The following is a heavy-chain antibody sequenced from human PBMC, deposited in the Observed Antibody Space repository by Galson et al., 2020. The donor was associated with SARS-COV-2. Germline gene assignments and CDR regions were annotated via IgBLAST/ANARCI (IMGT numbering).Heavy chain of an antibody. J-gene: IGHJ3*02. CDR1: GFTFSSYS. CDR3: AREMHYYDSNHRIDAFDI. D-gene: IGHD3-22*01. V-gene: IGHV3-21*01. CDR2: ISSSSSYI. Sequence: KIGESLKISCAASGFTFSSYSMNWVRQAPGKGLEWVSSISSSSSYIYYADSVKGRFTISRDNAKNSLYLQMNSLRAEDTAVYYCAREMHYYDSNHRIDAFDIWGQGTMVTVSS.